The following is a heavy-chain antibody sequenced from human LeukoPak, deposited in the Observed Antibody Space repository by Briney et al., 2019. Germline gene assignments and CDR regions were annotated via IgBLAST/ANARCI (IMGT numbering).Heavy chain of an antibody. CDR3: AKDHYDYIGGTYRDFDY. V-gene: IGHV3-30*18. Sequence: GRSLRLSCAASGFTFSSFGMHWVRQAPGKGLEWVAVISYDGSNPYYADSVKGRFTISRDNSKNTLYLQMNSLRAEDTAVYYCAKDHYDYIGGTYRDFDYWGQGILVTVSS. D-gene: IGHD3-16*02. CDR1: GFTFSSFG. J-gene: IGHJ4*02. CDR2: ISYDGSNP.